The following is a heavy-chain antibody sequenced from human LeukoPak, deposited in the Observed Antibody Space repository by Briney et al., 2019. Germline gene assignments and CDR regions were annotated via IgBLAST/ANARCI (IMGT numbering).Heavy chain of an antibody. D-gene: IGHD2-2*01. V-gene: IGHV4-34*01. CDR2: INHSGST. CDR3: ARHTVVVNFDY. CDR1: GGSFSGYY. Sequence: SETLSLTCAVYGGSFSGYYWSWIRQPPGKGLEWIGGINHSGSTNYNPSLKSRVTISVDTSKNQFSLKLSSVTAADTAVYYCARHTVVVNFDYWGQGTLVTVSS. J-gene: IGHJ4*02.